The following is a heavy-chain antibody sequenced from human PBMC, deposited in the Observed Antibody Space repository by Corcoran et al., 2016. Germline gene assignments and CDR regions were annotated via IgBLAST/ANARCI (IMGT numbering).Heavy chain of an antibody. D-gene: IGHD3-22*01. CDR2: MNSDGSSI. Sequence: EVQLVEYGGGLVQPGASLRLSCAASGFTFSTYWMRWVRQAPGKGLVWVSRMNSDGSSISYADSVKGRFTISRDNAKNTLYLQMNSLRVEDTAVYYCARVEGNYDTSGYSIWGQGTLVTVSS. CDR3: ARVEGNYDTSGYSI. CDR1: GFTFSTYW. V-gene: IGHV3-74*01. J-gene: IGHJ4*02.